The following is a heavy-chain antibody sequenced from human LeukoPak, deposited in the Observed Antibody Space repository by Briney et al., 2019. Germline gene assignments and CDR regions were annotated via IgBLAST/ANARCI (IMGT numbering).Heavy chain of an antibody. CDR3: ARGVPAAMGYFQH. Sequence: GGSLRLSCAASGFTFSTYSMNWVRQAPGKGLEWVSSISGSSSTIYYADSVKGRFTISRDNAKNSLYLQMNSLRGEDTAVFYCARGVPAAMGYFQHWGPGTLVTVSS. J-gene: IGHJ1*01. V-gene: IGHV3-48*04. CDR2: ISGSSSTI. D-gene: IGHD2-2*01. CDR1: GFTFSTYS.